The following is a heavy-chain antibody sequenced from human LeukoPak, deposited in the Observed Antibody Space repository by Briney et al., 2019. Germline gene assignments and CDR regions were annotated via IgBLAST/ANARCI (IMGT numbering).Heavy chain of an antibody. CDR1: GDSISPYY. D-gene: IGHD1-1*01. CDR2: IYYSGDT. J-gene: IGHJ4*02. Sequence: PSETLSLTCTVSGDSISPYYWGWIRQSPGKGLEWIGYIYYSGDTTYNPSLKSRVTMSVDTSKNQFSLKLSSVTAADTAVYYCARDKQPGDYWGQGALVTVSS. CDR3: ARDKQPGDY. V-gene: IGHV4-59*01.